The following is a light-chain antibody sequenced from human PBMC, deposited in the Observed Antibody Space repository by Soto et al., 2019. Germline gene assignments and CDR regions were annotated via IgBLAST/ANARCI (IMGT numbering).Light chain of an antibody. CDR2: GVS. Sequence: ETVLTQSPGTLSLSPGERATLSCRASQSVSSNYLVWYQQKPGQATRLLISGVSTRATGIPDRFSGSGSGTDFTLTINRVEPEDVAVYYCQQYAPSTAITFGQGTRVEIK. CDR1: QSVSSNY. J-gene: IGKJ5*01. CDR3: QQYAPSTAIT. V-gene: IGKV3-20*01.